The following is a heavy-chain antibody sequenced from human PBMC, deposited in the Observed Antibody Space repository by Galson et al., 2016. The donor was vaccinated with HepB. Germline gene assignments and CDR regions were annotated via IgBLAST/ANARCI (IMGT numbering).Heavy chain of an antibody. J-gene: IGHJ4*02. CDR2: TFYRSNWQN. CDR1: GDSVSSNSAG. Sequence: CAISGDSVSSNSAGWNWIRQSPSRGLEWLGRTFYRSNWQNDYAESMKSRTTINPDTSKNQFPLQVNPVTPEDTAVYYCARSYLLGGVFGWWGQGTLVTVSS. CDR3: ARSYLLGGVFGW. V-gene: IGHV6-1*01. D-gene: IGHD3-3*01.